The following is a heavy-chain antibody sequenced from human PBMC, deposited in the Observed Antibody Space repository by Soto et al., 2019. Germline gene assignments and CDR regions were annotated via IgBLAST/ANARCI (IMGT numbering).Heavy chain of an antibody. J-gene: IGHJ4*02. D-gene: IGHD5-18*01. CDR1: GFTFSGSA. CDR3: TVPSSGYSYGDFDY. Sequence: EVQLVESGGGLVQPGGSLKLSCEASGFTFSGSAMHWVRQASGKGLEWVGRIRSKANSYATAYAASVKGRFTISRDDSKNTAYLQMNSLKTEDTAVYYCTVPSSGYSYGDFDYWGQGTLVTVSS. V-gene: IGHV3-73*02. CDR2: IRSKANSYAT.